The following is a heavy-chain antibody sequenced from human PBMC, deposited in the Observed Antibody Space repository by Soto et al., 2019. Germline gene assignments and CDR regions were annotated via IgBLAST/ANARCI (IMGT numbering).Heavy chain of an antibody. CDR3: ARHRSYTMVRGVVGWFDP. CDR2: IYYSGST. D-gene: IGHD3-10*01. J-gene: IGHJ5*02. Sequence: SETLSLTCTVSGGSISSSSYYWGWIRQPPGKGLEWIGSIYYSGSTYYNPSLKSRVTISVDTSKNQFSLKLSSVTAADTAVYYCARHRSYTMVRGVVGWFDPWGQGTLVTVSS. CDR1: GGSISSSSYY. V-gene: IGHV4-39*01.